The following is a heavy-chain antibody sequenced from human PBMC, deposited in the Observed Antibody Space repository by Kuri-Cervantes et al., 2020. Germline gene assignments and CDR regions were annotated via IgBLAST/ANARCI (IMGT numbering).Heavy chain of an antibody. V-gene: IGHV1-18*01. D-gene: IGHD3-3*01. Sequence: AAVKVSCKASGYTFTSNGISWVRQAPGQGLEWMGWISAYNSNASNAQKLQVRVTMTTDTSTSTAYMELRSLSSDDTAMYYYAGGPGFEEVIMSTYYMDVWGKGTTVTVSS. CDR2: ISAYNSNA. J-gene: IGHJ6*03. CDR3: AGGPGFEEVIMSTYYMDV. CDR1: GYTFTSNG.